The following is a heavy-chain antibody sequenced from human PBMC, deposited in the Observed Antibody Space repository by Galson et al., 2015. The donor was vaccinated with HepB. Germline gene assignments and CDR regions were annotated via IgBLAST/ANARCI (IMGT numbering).Heavy chain of an antibody. CDR3: ARGGIAAAGTISYFDY. D-gene: IGHD6-13*01. Sequence: SVKVSCKASGGTFSSYAISWVRQAPGQGLEWMGRIIPILGIANYAQKFQGRVTITADESTSTAYMELSSLRSEDTAVYYCARGGIAAAGTISYFDYWGQGTLVTVSS. V-gene: IGHV1-69*04. CDR2: IIPILGIA. CDR1: GGTFSSYA. J-gene: IGHJ4*02.